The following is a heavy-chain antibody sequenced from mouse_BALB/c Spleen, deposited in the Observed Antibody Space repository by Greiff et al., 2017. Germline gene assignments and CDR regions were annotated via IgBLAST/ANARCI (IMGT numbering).Heavy chain of an antibody. CDR2: INPNNGGT. CDR3: ARSGYRDYAMDY. V-gene: IGHV1-18*01. Sequence: VQLKQSGPELVKPGASVKIPCKASGYTFTDYNMDWVKQSHGKSLEWIGDINPNNGGTIYNQKFKGKATLTVDKSSSTAYMELRSLTSEDTAVYYCARSGYRDYAMDYWGQGTSVTVSS. D-gene: IGHD2-14*01. CDR1: GYTFTDYN. J-gene: IGHJ4*01.